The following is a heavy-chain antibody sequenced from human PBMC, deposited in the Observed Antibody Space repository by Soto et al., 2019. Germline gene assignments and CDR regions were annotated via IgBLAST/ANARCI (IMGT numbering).Heavy chain of an antibody. CDR2: IYSGGYT. J-gene: IGHJ4*02. CDR1: GFTVSNNY. V-gene: IGHV3-53*01. Sequence: EVQLVESGGGLIQPGGSLRLSCAVSGFTVSNNYMSWVRQAPGKGLEGVSVIYSGGYTAYGDSVKGRFTISRDNSKNTLFFQRNGRRPHDPRVYYCATQRGGGGYWGQGTLVTVSS. CDR3: ATQRGGGGY. D-gene: IGHD6-25*01.